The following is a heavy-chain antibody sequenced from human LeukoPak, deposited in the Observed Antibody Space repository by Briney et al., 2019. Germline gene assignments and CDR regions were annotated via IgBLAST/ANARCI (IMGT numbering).Heavy chain of an antibody. Sequence: PGGSLRLSCAASGFTFSSYWMSWVRQAPGKGLEWVANIKQDGSEKYYVDSVKGRFTISRDNAKNSLYLQMNSLRAEDTAVYYCARGWDYYDSSGYYYVSPYYFDYWGQGTLVTVSS. D-gene: IGHD3-22*01. CDR2: IKQDGSEK. CDR3: ARGWDYYDSSGYYYVSPYYFDY. V-gene: IGHV3-7*01. CDR1: GFTFSSYW. J-gene: IGHJ4*02.